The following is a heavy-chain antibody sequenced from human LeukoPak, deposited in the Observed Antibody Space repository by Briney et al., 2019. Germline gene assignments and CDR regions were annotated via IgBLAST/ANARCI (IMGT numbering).Heavy chain of an antibody. J-gene: IGHJ4*02. CDR3: ARLYDSSGYYPYYFDY. V-gene: IGHV4-59*01. Sequence: KSSETLSLTCTVSGGSISSYYWSWIRQPPRKGLEWIGYIYYSGSTNYNPSLKSRVTISVDTSKNQFSLKLSSVTAADTAVYYCARLYDSSGYYPYYFDYWGQGTLVTVSS. D-gene: IGHD3-22*01. CDR2: IYYSGST. CDR1: GGSISSYY.